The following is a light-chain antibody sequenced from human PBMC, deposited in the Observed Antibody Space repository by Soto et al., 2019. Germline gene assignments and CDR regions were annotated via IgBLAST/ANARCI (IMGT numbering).Light chain of an antibody. V-gene: IGKV1-5*03. J-gene: IGKJ4*01. CDR1: QSINSW. CDR3: QQYHRSPVT. Sequence: DIQMTQSPSTLSAFVGDRVTITCPASQSINSWLAWYQQKPGKAPNLLIYKASNLESGAPSRFSGSGSGTEFTLTISSLQPDDFATYYCQQYHRSPVTFGGGTKVEIK. CDR2: KAS.